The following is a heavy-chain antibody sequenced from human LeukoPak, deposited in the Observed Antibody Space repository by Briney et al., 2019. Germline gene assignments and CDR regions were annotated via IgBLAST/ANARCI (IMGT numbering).Heavy chain of an antibody. Sequence: GASVKLSCTASGGTFSSYAISWVRQAPGQGLEWMGGIIPIFGTANYAQKFQGRVTITTDESTSTAYMELSSLRSEDTAVYYCASHSISNCSSTSCSEFDYWGQGTLVTVSS. V-gene: IGHV1-69*05. CDR1: GGTFSSYA. CDR3: ASHSISNCSSTSCSEFDY. J-gene: IGHJ4*02. D-gene: IGHD2-2*01. CDR2: IIPIFGTA.